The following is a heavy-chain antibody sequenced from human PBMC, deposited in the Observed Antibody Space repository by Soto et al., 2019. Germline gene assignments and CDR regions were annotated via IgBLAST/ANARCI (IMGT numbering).Heavy chain of an antibody. CDR3: AKAAVTVARYYYYYYMDV. CDR2: ISYDGSNK. V-gene: IGHV3-30*18. J-gene: IGHJ6*03. Sequence: GGSLRLSCAASGFTFSSYGMHWVRQAPGKGLEWVAVISYDGSNKYYADSVKGRFTISRDNSKNTLYLQMNSLRAEDTAVYYCAKAAVTVARYYYYYYMDVWGKGTTVTVSS. D-gene: IGHD4-17*01. CDR1: GFTFSSYG.